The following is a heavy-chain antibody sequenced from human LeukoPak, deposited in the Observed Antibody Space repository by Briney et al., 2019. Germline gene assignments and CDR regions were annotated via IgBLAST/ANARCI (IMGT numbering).Heavy chain of an antibody. CDR2: IYYSGST. V-gene: IGHV4-30-4*08. D-gene: IGHD2-21*01. Sequence: SETLSLTCTVSGGSISSGDYYWSWIRQPPGKGLEWIGYIYYSGSTYYNPSLKSRVTISVDTSKNQFSLKLSSVTAADTAVYYCARGEGCGGDSYSGAWFDPWGQGTLVTVSS. CDR1: GGSISSGDYY. J-gene: IGHJ5*02. CDR3: ARGEGCGGDSYSGAWFDP.